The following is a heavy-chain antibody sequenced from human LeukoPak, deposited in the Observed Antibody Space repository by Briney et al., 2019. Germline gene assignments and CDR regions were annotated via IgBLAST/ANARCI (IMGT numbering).Heavy chain of an antibody. CDR2: ISYDGSNK. Sequence: GGSLRLSCEASGFTFSSYGMHWVRQAPGKGLEWVAFISYDGSNKYYADSVKGRSTISRDNSKNTLYLQMNSLRAEDTAVYYCARGGYYDSSAPSWFDPWGQGTLVTVSS. J-gene: IGHJ5*02. V-gene: IGHV3-30*19. CDR3: ARGGYYDSSAPSWFDP. D-gene: IGHD3-22*01. CDR1: GFTFSSYG.